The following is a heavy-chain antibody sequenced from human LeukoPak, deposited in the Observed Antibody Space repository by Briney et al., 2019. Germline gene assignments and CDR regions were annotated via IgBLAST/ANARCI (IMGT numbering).Heavy chain of an antibody. CDR1: GGSISSYY. V-gene: IGHV4-4*07. CDR3: ARGDYDILTGYLGFDY. D-gene: IGHD3-9*01. J-gene: IGHJ4*02. Sequence: SETLSLTCTVSGGSISSYYWSWIRQPAGKGLEWIGRIYTSGSTNCNPSLKSRVTMSVDTSKNQFSLKLSSVTAADTAVYYCARGDYDILTGYLGFDYWGQGTLVTVSS. CDR2: IYTSGST.